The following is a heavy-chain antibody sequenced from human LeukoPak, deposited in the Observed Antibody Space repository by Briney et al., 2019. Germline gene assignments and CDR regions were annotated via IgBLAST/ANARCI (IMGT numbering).Heavy chain of an antibody. Sequence: PSETLSLTCTVSGGSISSYYWSWIRQPPGKGLEWIGYIYTSGSTNYNPSLKSRVTISVDTSKNQFSLKLSSVTAADTAVYYCARLVGRPPWEYYFDSWGQGTLVTVSS. CDR3: ARLVGRPPWEYYFDS. V-gene: IGHV4-4*09. J-gene: IGHJ4*02. CDR2: IYTSGST. CDR1: GGSISSYY. D-gene: IGHD2-2*01.